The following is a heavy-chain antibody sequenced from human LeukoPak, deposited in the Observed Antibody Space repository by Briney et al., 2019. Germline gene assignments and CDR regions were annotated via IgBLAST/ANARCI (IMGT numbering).Heavy chain of an antibody. J-gene: IGHJ3*02. Sequence: GGSLRLSCAASGFTVSDYSMSWVRQAPGKGLEWVSSISSSSSYIYYADSVKGRFTISRDNAKNSLYLQMNSLRAEDTAVYYCARDCIAVAGRDAFDIWGQGTMVTVSS. V-gene: IGHV3-21*01. CDR1: GFTVSDYS. D-gene: IGHD6-19*01. CDR2: ISSSSSYI. CDR3: ARDCIAVAGRDAFDI.